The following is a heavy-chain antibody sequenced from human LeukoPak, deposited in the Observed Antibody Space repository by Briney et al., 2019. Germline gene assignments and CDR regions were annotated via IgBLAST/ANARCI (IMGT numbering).Heavy chain of an antibody. CDR1: GFTFSSYW. V-gene: IGHV3-7*03. CDR3: VKKGQADDDGKPD. D-gene: IGHD1-1*01. Sequence: GGSLRLSCAASGFTFSSYWMSWVRQAPGKGLEWVANIKQDGSEKYYADSVKGRFTISRDNSKNTLYLQMNDQRADDTAVYYCVKKGQADDDGKPDWGQGTLVTVSS. CDR2: IKQDGSEK. J-gene: IGHJ4*02.